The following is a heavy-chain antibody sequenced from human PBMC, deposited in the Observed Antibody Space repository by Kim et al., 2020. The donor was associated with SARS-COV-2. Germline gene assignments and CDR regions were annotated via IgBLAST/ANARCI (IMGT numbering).Heavy chain of an antibody. CDR3: AKEGGDGYNRRAFDI. D-gene: IGHD3-16*01. Sequence: DSGKGRFTISRDNAKNSLYLQMNSLRAEDTALYYCAKEGGDGYNRRAFDIWGQGTMVTVSS. V-gene: IGHV3-9*01. J-gene: IGHJ3*02.